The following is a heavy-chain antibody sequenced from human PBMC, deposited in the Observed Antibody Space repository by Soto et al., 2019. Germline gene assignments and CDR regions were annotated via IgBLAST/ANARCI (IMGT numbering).Heavy chain of an antibody. CDR3: ATQGSGWNDHFDY. J-gene: IGHJ4*02. CDR2: ISYDGTDE. CDR1: GFSFSSYG. V-gene: IGHV3-30*03. D-gene: IGHD1-1*01. Sequence: QVQLVESGGGVVQPGRSLRLSCAASGFSFSSYGMHWVRQAPGKGLEWVAMISYDGTDEYYADSVKGRFTISRDNSKNAVYLQMNSLRAEDTAVYYCATQGSGWNDHFDYWGQGTLVTVSS.